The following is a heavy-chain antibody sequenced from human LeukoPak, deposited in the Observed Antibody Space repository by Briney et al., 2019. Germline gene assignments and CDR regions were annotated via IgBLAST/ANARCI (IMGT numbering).Heavy chain of an antibody. D-gene: IGHD3-10*01. J-gene: IGHJ4*02. CDR3: AKGGITMVRGVIITGRWLDY. Sequence: GRSLRLSCAASGFTFDDYATHWVRQAPGKGLEWVSGISWNSGSIGYADSVKGRFTISRDNAKNSLYLQMNSLRAEDTALYYCAKGGITMVRGVIITGRWLDYWGQGTLVTVSS. V-gene: IGHV3-9*01. CDR1: GFTFDDYA. CDR2: ISWNSGSI.